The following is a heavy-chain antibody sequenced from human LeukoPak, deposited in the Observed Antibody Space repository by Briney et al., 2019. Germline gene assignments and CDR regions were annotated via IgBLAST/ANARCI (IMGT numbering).Heavy chain of an antibody. Sequence: GGSLRLSCAASGFTFSSYEMNWVRQAPGKGLEWVSYISSSGSTIYYADSVKGRFTISRDNAKNSLYLQMNSLRAEDTAVYYCARDLMVRGVRNYWGQGTLVTVSS. CDR3: ARDLMVRGVRNY. D-gene: IGHD3-10*01. CDR2: ISSSGSTI. CDR1: GFTFSSYE. J-gene: IGHJ4*02. V-gene: IGHV3-48*03.